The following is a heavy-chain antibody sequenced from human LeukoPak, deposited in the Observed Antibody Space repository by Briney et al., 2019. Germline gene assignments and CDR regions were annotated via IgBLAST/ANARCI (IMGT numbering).Heavy chain of an antibody. V-gene: IGHV4-59*08. CDR3: ARWNGGFDY. D-gene: IGHD1-1*01. J-gene: IGHJ4*02. Sequence: SETLSLTCTVSGGSVRNYYWGWLRQPPGKGLEWIGYVYNSAHTNYNPSLKSRATISEDMSKNELSLKLNSVTAADTALYYCARWNGGFDYWGQGALVTVSS. CDR1: GGSVRNYY. CDR2: VYNSAHT.